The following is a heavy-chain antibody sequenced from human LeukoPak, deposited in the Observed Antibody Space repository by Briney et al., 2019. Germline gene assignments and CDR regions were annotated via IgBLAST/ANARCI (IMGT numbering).Heavy chain of an antibody. CDR3: ARDLRYSYGYYYGMDV. CDR2: INPSGGST. J-gene: IGHJ6*02. V-gene: IGHV1-46*01. D-gene: IGHD5-18*01. CDR1: GYTFTSYY. Sequence: ASVKVSCKASGYTFTSYYMHWVRQPPGQGLEWMGIINPSGGSTSYAQKFQGRVTMTRDTSTSTVYMELSSLRSEDTAVYYCARDLRYSYGYYYGMDVWGQGTTVTVSS.